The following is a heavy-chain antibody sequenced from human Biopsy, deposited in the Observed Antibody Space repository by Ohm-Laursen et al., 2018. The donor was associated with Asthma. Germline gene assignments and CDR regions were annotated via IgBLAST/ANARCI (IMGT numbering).Heavy chain of an antibody. CDR3: VKDIRLQLWGFDS. CDR2: VSWNSGSI. D-gene: IGHD6-13*01. Sequence: SLRLSCTAPGFTFDDYAMHWVRQAPGKGLEWVSGVSWNSGSIDYADSVKGRFTISRDNAKNSLYLQMNSLRGADTALYYCVKDIRLQLWGFDSWGQGTPVTVSS. V-gene: IGHV3-9*01. CDR1: GFTFDDYA. J-gene: IGHJ4*02.